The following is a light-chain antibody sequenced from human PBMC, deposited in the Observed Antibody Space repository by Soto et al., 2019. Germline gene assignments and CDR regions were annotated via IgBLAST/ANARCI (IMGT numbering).Light chain of an antibody. Sequence: AIRMTQSPSPFSASTGDRVTITCRASQGISSYLAWYQQKPGKAPKLLIYAASTLQSGVPSRFSGSGSGTDFTLTISCLQSEDFATYYCQQYYSYPWTFGQRTKVEIK. J-gene: IGKJ1*01. CDR1: QGISSY. V-gene: IGKV1-8*01. CDR2: AAS. CDR3: QQYYSYPWT.